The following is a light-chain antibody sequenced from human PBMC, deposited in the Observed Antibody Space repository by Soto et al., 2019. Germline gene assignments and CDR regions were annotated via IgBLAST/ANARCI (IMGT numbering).Light chain of an antibody. CDR2: GAS. V-gene: IGKV3-20*01. Sequence: EIVLTQSPGTLSLSPGERATLSCRASQSVSSSYLAWYQQKPGQAPRLLIYGASSRATGIPDRFSGSGSGTDFTLTISRLEPEDFAVYYCRQYGSPPTFGQGTKVEIK. J-gene: IGKJ1*01. CDR1: QSVSSSY. CDR3: RQYGSPPT.